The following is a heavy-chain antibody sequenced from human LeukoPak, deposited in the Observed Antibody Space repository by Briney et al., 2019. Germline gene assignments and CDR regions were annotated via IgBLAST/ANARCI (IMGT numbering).Heavy chain of an antibody. CDR3: ARRALGRVDY. J-gene: IGHJ4*02. Sequence: SETLSLTCTVSGGSISSSSYYWGWIRQPPGKGLEWIGSIYYSGSTYYNPSLKSRVTISIDTSKNQFSLKLSFVTAADTAVYYCARRALGRVDYWGQGTLVTVSS. CDR2: IYYSGST. CDR1: GGSISSSSYY. V-gene: IGHV4-39*07. D-gene: IGHD1-26*01.